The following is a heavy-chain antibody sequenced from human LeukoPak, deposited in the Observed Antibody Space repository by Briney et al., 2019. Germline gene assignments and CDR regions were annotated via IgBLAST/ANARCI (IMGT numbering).Heavy chain of an antibody. V-gene: IGHV3-21*01. J-gene: IGHJ4*02. CDR2: ISSSSSYI. CDR1: GFTFSSYS. D-gene: IGHD2-21*02. CDR3: ARDSTYCGGDCYSPYYFDY. Sequence: GGSLRLSCAASGFTFSSYSMNWVRQAPGKGLEWVSSISSSSSYIYYADSVKGRFTISRDNAKNSLYLQMNSLRAEDTAVYYCARDSTYCGGDCYSPYYFDYWGQGTLVTVSS.